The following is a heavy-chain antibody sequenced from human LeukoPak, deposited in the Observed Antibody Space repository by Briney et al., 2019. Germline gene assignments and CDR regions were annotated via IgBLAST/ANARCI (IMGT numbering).Heavy chain of an antibody. Sequence: SQTLSLTCAVSGGSISSGGYSWSWIRQPPGKGLEWIGYIYHSGSTYYNPSLKSRVTISVDRSKNQFSLKLSSVTAADTAVYYCARGPPYDAFGTWGQGTVVTVSS. CDR3: ARGPPYDAFGT. J-gene: IGHJ3*02. V-gene: IGHV4-30-2*01. CDR1: GGSISSGGYS. CDR2: IYHSGST.